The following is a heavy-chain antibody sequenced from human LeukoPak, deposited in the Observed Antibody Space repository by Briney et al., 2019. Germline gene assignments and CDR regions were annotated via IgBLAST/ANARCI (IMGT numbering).Heavy chain of an antibody. V-gene: IGHV5-10-1*01. J-gene: IGHJ5*02. CDR2: IDPSDSYT. D-gene: IGHD1-26*01. CDR1: GYTFTSYW. Sequence: GESLKISFKVSGYTFTSYWISWVRQMPGKGLEWMGRIDPSDSYTNYSPSFQGHVTISADKSISTAYLQWSSLKASDTAMYYCARPYSGSYYSNWFDPWGQGTLVTVSS. CDR3: ARPYSGSYYSNWFDP.